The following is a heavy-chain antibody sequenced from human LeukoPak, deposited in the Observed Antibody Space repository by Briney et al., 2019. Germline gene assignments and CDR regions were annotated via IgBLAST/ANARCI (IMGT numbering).Heavy chain of an antibody. D-gene: IGHD3-16*01. CDR2: IDPSDSYT. J-gene: IGHJ4*02. CDR1: GYSFTSYW. CDR3: ARAFGTTWHFDY. V-gene: IGHV5-10-1*01. Sequence: GESLKISCKGSGYSFTSYWISWVRQMPGKGLEWMGNIDPSDSYTNHSPSFQGHVTISADKSISTAYLQWSSLKASDTAVYYCARAFGTTWHFDYWGQGTLVTVSS.